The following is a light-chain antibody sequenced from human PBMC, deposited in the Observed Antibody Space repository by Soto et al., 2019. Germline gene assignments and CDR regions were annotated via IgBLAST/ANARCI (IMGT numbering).Light chain of an antibody. CDR1: QSVSDSY. CDR2: AS. J-gene: IGKJ3*01. Sequence: EIVLTQSPGTLFLSPGERATLSCRASQSVSDSYLAWYQQKPGQAPRLLIYASSRATGIPDRFSGSGSGTDFTLTISRLEPEDFAVYYCQHYGTSALFGPGTQVDIK. CDR3: QHYGTSAL. V-gene: IGKV3-20*01.